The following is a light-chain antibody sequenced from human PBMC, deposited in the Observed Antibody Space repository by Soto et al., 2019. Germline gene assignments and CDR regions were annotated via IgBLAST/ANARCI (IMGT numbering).Light chain of an antibody. J-gene: IGLJ1*01. CDR2: YDS. V-gene: IGLV3-21*04. Sequence: SYELNQPPSVSVAPGKTARITCGGNNIGSKSVHWYQQKPGQAPVLVIYYDSDRPSGIPERFSGSNSGNTATLTISRVEAGDEADYYCQVWDSSSDHPGNVFGTGTKVTVL. CDR3: QVWDSSSDHPGNV. CDR1: NIGSKS.